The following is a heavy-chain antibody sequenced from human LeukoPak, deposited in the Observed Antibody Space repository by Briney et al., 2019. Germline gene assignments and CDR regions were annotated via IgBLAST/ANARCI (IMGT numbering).Heavy chain of an antibody. CDR1: GFTFSSYA. V-gene: IGHV3-23*01. D-gene: IGHD2-15*01. CDR3: AKSEMYCYGGICYPFYYMDV. Sequence: GGSLRLSCAASGFTFSSYAMSWVRQAPGKGLEWVSRISGDSAYTNYADSVKGRFFISRDNSRNTVDVQMNSLRAEDTAVYYCAKSEMYCYGGICYPFYYMDVWGKGTTVTVSS. CDR2: ISGDSAYT. J-gene: IGHJ6*03.